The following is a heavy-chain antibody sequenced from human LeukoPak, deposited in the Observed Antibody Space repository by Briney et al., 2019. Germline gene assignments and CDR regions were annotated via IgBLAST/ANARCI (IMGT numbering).Heavy chain of an antibody. Sequence: ASVNVSCKTSGYTFTSYGMHWVRQAPGQSLEWMGWINGGNGNTEYSEKFQGRVTIIRDTSASTGYMELSSLRSEDTAVYYCARVPLHDDSGHYYPHWGQGTLVIVSS. CDR2: INGGNGNT. CDR1: GYTFTSYG. J-gene: IGHJ1*01. V-gene: IGHV1-3*01. CDR3: ARVPLHDDSGHYYPH. D-gene: IGHD3-22*01.